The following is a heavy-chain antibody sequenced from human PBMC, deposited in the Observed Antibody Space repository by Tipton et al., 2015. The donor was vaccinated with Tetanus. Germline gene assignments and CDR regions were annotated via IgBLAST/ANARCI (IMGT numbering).Heavy chain of an antibody. CDR2: IFHTGGT. Sequence: LRFSCTVSGGSINNGAYTWSWIRQSPGKGLEWIGYIFHTGGTYYNPSLKSRVTISVDGPKNQFSLNLKSVTAADTAVYYCARSHGSGGLLWFDSWGQGTLVTVSS. J-gene: IGHJ5*01. D-gene: IGHD3-10*01. CDR1: GGSINNGAYT. V-gene: IGHV4-30-2*06. CDR3: ARSHGSGGLLWFDS.